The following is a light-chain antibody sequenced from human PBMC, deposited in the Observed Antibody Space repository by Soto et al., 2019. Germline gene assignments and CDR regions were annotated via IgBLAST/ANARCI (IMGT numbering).Light chain of an antibody. J-gene: IGKJ5*01. Sequence: EIVMTQSPATLSVSPGERATLSCRATQSVSSNLAWYQQKPGQAPRLLIYGASTRATGIPARFSGSRSGTEFTITISSLQSEEFAVYYCQQYNNWPPTFGQGTRLEIK. V-gene: IGKV3-15*01. CDR3: QQYNNWPPT. CDR2: GAS. CDR1: QSVSSN.